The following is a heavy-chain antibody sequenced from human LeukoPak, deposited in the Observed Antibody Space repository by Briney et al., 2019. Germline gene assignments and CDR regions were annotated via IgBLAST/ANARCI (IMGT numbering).Heavy chain of an antibody. CDR1: GGSISNFF. Sequence: SETLSLTCTVSGGSISNFFWSWIRQPPGKGLEWIGYISYSGSTDYNPSLKSRVTISVDTSKNQFSLKLSSVTAADTAVYYCAIYDSSGYYDDPNAFDIWGQGTMVTVSS. CDR3: AIYDSSGYYDDPNAFDI. J-gene: IGHJ3*02. V-gene: IGHV4-59*01. D-gene: IGHD3-22*01. CDR2: ISYSGST.